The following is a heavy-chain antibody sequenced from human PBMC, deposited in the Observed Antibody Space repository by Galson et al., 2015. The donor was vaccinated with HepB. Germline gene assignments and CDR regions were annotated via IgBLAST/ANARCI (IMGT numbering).Heavy chain of an antibody. V-gene: IGHV3-30*04. CDR1: GFTFSSYA. CDR3: ARDGNFDWLFRFDY. D-gene: IGHD3-9*01. J-gene: IGHJ4*02. Sequence: SLRLSCAASGFTFSSYAMHWVRQAPGKGLEWVAVISYDGSNKYYADSVKGRFTISRDNSKNTLYLQMNSLRAEDTAVYYCARDGNFDWLFRFDYWGQGTLVTVSS. CDR2: ISYDGSNK.